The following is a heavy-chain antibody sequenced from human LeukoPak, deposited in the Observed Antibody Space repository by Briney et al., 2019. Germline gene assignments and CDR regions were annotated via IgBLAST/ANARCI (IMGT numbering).Heavy chain of an antibody. CDR2: IYYSGST. CDR3: ARVPRITMVRGVTKSYYFDY. Sequence: TSETLSLTCTVSGGSISSYYWSWIRQPPGKGLEWIGYIYYSGSTNYNPSLKSRVTISVDTSKNQFSPKLSSVTAADAAVCYCARVPRITMVRGVTKSYYFDYWGQGTLVTVSS. J-gene: IGHJ4*02. V-gene: IGHV4-59*01. CDR1: GGSISSYY. D-gene: IGHD3-10*01.